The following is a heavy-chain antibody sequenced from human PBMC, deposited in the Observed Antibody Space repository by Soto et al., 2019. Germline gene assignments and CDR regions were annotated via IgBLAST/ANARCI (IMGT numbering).Heavy chain of an antibody. CDR1: GGTFSTYV. V-gene: IGHV1-69*06. J-gene: IGHJ6*02. Sequence: QVQLVQSGAEVKKPGSSVKVSCKASGGTFSTYVISWVRQAPGQGLERMGRVIPMSGSSNYAQKFQGRVTITADKDTSIAYMEVRSLRSEDTAVYYCAGGRPRSGPPFYCYGLDVWGQGTTVIVSS. CDR3: AGGRPRSGPPFYCYGLDV. D-gene: IGHD1-26*01. CDR2: VIPMSGSS.